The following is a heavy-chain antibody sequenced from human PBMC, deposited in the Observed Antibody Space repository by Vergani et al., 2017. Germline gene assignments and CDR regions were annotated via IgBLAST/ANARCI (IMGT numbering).Heavy chain of an antibody. J-gene: IGHJ6*02. CDR2: ISGSGGNT. CDR3: AKALDPNCKGGNCYSYYYGLDL. D-gene: IGHD2-21*01. V-gene: IGHV3-23*04. Sequence: EVQLVESGGGLVQSGGSLRLSCGASGFTFSSYAMTWVRLAPGKGLQWVSAISGSGGNTFYTDSVKGRFTISRDNSKDTLYLQMNSLRVEDTAIYYCAKALDPNCKGGNCYSYYYGLDLWGQGTTVTVSS. CDR1: GFTFSSYA.